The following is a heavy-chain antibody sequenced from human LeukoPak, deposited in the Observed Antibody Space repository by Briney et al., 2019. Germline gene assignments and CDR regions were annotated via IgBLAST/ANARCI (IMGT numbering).Heavy chain of an antibody. CDR1: GFTFSNYW. J-gene: IGHJ4*02. D-gene: IGHD6-6*01. CDR2: INGDGSST. CDR3: ARGYSSSYRIDY. Sequence: PGGSLRLSCAASGFTFSNYWMHWVHQAPGKGLVWVSRINGDGSSTSYADSVKGRFTISRDNAKNTLYPQMNSLRAEDTAVYYCARGYSSSYRIDYWGQGTLVTVSS. V-gene: IGHV3-74*01.